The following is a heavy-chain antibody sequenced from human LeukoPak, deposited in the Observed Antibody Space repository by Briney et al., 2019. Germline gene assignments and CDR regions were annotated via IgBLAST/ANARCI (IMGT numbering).Heavy chain of an antibody. CDR3: AKVPQIAVAETGPFDY. Sequence: GGSLRLSCAASGFTFSSYGMHWVRQAPGKGLEWVAFIRYDGSNKYYADSVKGRFTISRDNSKNTLYLQMNSLRAEDTAVYYCAKVPQIAVAETGPFDYWGQGTLVTVSS. D-gene: IGHD6-19*01. CDR1: GFTFSSYG. J-gene: IGHJ4*02. V-gene: IGHV3-30*02. CDR2: IRYDGSNK.